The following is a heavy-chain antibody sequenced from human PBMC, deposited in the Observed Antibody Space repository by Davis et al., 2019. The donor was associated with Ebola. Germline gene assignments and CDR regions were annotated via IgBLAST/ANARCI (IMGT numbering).Heavy chain of an antibody. CDR2: IYYSGST. Sequence: MPSETLSLTCTVSGGSISSYYWSWIRQPPGKGLEWTGYIYYSGSTNYNPSLKSRVTISVDASKNVFSLKLTSVTAADTAVYYCARGDSYYDPSGYYAGPEAPDHWGQGTLVSVSS. CDR3: ARGDSYYDPSGYYAGPEAPDH. J-gene: IGHJ4*02. V-gene: IGHV4-59*12. D-gene: IGHD3-22*01. CDR1: GGSISSYY.